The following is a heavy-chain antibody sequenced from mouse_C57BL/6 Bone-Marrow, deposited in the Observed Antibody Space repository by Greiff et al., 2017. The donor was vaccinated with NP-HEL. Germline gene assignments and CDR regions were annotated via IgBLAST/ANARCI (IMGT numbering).Heavy chain of an antibody. CDR1: GFTFTDYY. CDR3: ARYDGSSYHYYAMDY. CDR2: IRNKANGYTT. J-gene: IGHJ4*01. D-gene: IGHD1-1*01. Sequence: EVQLVESGGGLVQPGGSLSLSCAASGFTFTDYYMSWVRQPPGKALEWLGFIRNKANGYTTEYSASVKGRFTISRDNSQSIRYLQMNALRAEDSATYYCARYDGSSYHYYAMDYWGQGTSVTVSS. V-gene: IGHV7-3*01.